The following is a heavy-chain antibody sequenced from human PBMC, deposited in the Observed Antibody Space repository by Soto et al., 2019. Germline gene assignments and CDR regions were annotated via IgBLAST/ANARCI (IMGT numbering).Heavy chain of an antibody. CDR1: GFTFSSYA. Sequence: QVQLVESGGGVVQPGRSLRLSCAASGFTFSSYAMHWVRQAPGKGLEWVAVISYDGSNKYYADSVKGRFTISRDNSKNTLYLQMNSLRAEHTAVYYCASSITAVGTAFYYYYGMDVWGQGTTVTFSS. V-gene: IGHV3-30-3*01. CDR2: ISYDGSNK. J-gene: IGHJ6*02. D-gene: IGHD6-13*01. CDR3: ASSITAVGTAFYYYYGMDV.